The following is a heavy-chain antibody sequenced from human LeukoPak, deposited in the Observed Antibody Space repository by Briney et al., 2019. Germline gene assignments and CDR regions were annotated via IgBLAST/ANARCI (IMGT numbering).Heavy chain of an antibody. J-gene: IGHJ3*02. CDR3: ARDRQYYYDSSANAFDI. D-gene: IGHD3-22*01. V-gene: IGHV3-21*01. CDR2: ITSSSSYA. Sequence: GGSLRLSCAASGFTFSKHWMHWVRQAPGKGLEWISAITSSSSYAFYADSVKGRFTISRDNAKNSLYLQMNSLRAEDTAVYYCARDRQYYYDSSANAFDIWGQGTMVTVSS. CDR1: GFTFSKHW.